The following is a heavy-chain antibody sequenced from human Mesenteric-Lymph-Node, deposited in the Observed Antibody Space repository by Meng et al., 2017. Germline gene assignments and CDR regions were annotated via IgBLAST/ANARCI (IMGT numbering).Heavy chain of an antibody. V-gene: IGHV1-46*01. CDR1: GYTFSNYL. D-gene: IGHD6-6*01. CDR2: FNPSGDTA. CDR3: AREASGTSPDY. J-gene: IGHJ4*02. Sequence: ASVKVSCKASGYTFSNYLMHWVRRAPGQGLERMGLFNPSGDTAVYPQEFQGRVTMTGDTYTSKVHMELRNLGSDDTDVYYCAREASGTSPDYWGQGTLVTVSS.